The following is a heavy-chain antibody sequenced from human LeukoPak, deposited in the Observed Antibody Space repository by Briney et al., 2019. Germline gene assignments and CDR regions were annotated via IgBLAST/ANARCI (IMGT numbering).Heavy chain of an antibody. CDR1: GFTFTTYW. Sequence: GGSLRLSCTASGFTFTTYWMSWVRHPPGRGLEWVANIKQDGTEKYYVDSVKGRFTISRDNAKNSLYLQMNSLRVEDTATYYCAKVAHYYYGSESYYFFEHWGQGTLVTVSS. J-gene: IGHJ4*02. D-gene: IGHD3-10*01. V-gene: IGHV3-7*01. CDR2: IKQDGTEK. CDR3: AKVAHYYYGSESYYFFEH.